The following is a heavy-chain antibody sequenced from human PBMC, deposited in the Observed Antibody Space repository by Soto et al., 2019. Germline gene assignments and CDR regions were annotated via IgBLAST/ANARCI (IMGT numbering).Heavy chain of an antibody. Sequence: QVQLVQSGAEVKKPGASVKVSCSFTSYDINWVRQATGQGLEWMGWMNPNSGNTRYAQKFQGRVTMTRNTSNFTAYMELSSLRSEDTAVYHCARGPGSSDWRFSYYYMDVWGQGTTVTVSS. CDR2: MNPNSGNT. D-gene: IGHD6-19*01. J-gene: IGHJ6*02. CDR3: ARGPGSSDWRFSYYYMDV. CDR1: FTSYD. V-gene: IGHV1-8*01.